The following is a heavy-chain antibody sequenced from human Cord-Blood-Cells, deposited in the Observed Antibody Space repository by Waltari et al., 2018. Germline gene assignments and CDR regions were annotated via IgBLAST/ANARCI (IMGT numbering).Heavy chain of an antibody. D-gene: IGHD5-12*01. CDR3: ARKGATIRMDAFDI. CDR2: IYPGDSDT. CDR1: GYSFTSHW. V-gene: IGHV5-51*01. J-gene: IGHJ3*02. Sequence: EVQLVQAGAEVKQPGESLKTSCTGSGYSFTSHWNGWVRQVPGKGLEWRGIIYPGDSDTRYSPSFQGQVTISADKSISTAYLQWSSLKASDTAMYYCARKGATIRMDAFDIWGQGTMVTVSS.